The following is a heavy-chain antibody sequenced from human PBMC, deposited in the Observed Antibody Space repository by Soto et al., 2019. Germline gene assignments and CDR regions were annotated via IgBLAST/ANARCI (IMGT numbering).Heavy chain of an antibody. J-gene: IGHJ6*02. Sequence: ASVKVSCKASGYTFTGYYMHWVRQAPGQGLEWMGWINPNSGGKNYAQKFQGRVTMSRDTSISTAYMELSRLRSDDTAVYYCARDLEWFSCGMDVWGQGTTVTVSS. CDR3: ARDLEWFSCGMDV. V-gene: IGHV1-2*02. CDR1: GYTFTGYY. CDR2: INPNSGGK. D-gene: IGHD3-3*01.